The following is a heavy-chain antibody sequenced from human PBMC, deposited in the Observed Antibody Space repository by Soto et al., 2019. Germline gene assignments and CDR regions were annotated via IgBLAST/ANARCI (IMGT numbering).Heavy chain of an antibody. Sequence: GGSLRLSCAASGFTFSSYAMSWVRQAPGKGLEWVSAISGSGGSTYYADSVKGRFTISRDNSKNTLYLQMNSLRAEDTAVYYCAKAVGDYSDYYYYGMDVWGQGTTVTVS. CDR3: AKAVGDYSDYYYYGMDV. J-gene: IGHJ6*02. V-gene: IGHV3-23*01. CDR2: ISGSGGST. D-gene: IGHD2-15*01. CDR1: GFTFSSYA.